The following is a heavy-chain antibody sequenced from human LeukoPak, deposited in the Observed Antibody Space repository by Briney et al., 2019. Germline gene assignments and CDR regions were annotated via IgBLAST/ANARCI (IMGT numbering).Heavy chain of an antibody. CDR2: ISYDGSNK. V-gene: IGHV3-30*04. J-gene: IGHJ4*02. Sequence: PGGSLRLSCAASGFTFSGYPIHWVRQAPGKGLEWVAVISYDGSNKYYADSVKGRFTISRDNSKNTLYLQMNSLRAEDTAVYYCARAPGYSLEEWYFDYWGQGTLVTVSS. CDR3: ARAPGYSLEEWYFDY. D-gene: IGHD5-18*01. CDR1: GFTFSGYP.